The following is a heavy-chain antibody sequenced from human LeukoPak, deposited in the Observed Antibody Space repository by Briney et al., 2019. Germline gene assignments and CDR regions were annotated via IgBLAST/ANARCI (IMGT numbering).Heavy chain of an antibody. CDR3: ARDIELST. CDR2: IANTGST. V-gene: IGHV4-59*12. J-gene: IGHJ3*01. CDR1: GASISNYF. Sequence: TSETLSLTCTVPGASISNYFWSWIRQPPGKGLEWIGDIANTGSTNYNPSLKSRVTFSVDKSKNQFSLRLSSVTAADTAIYYCARDIELSTWGLGTLVTVSS. D-gene: IGHD3-16*02.